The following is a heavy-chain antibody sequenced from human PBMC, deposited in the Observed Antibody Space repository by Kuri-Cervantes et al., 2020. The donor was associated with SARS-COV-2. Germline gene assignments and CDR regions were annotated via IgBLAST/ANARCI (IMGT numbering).Heavy chain of an antibody. D-gene: IGHD3-3*01. CDR1: GFTFSSYS. CDR3: ARDDYSLDFWSGYGYYYGMDV. Sequence: GESLKISCAASGFTFSSYSMNWVRQAPGKGLEWVSYISSSSSTIYYADSVKGRFTTSRDNAKNSLYLQMNSLRDEDTAVYYCARDDYSLDFWSGYGYYYGMDVWGQGTTVTVSS. J-gene: IGHJ6*02. V-gene: IGHV3-48*02. CDR2: ISSSSSTI.